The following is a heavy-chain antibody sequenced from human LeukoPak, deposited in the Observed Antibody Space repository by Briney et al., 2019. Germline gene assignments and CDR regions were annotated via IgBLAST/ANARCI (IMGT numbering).Heavy chain of an antibody. V-gene: IGHV4-59*08. D-gene: IGHD1-1*01. J-gene: IGHJ4*02. Sequence: PSETLSLTCTVSGGSISSYYWSWIRQPPGKGLEWIGYIYYSGSTNYNPSLKSRVTISVDTFKNQFSLKLSSVTAADTAVYYCARHSGDENWNDVRYWGQGTLVTVSS. CDR2: IYYSGST. CDR3: ARHSGDENWNDVRY. CDR1: GGSISSYY.